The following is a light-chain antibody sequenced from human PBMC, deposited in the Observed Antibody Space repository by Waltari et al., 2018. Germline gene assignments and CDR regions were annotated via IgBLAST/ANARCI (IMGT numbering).Light chain of an antibody. CDR3: QQYDNWPPIT. CDR2: GAS. Sequence: EIVMTQSPATLSVSPGERATLSCRASQSIRSNLAWYRQKPGQAPRLLINGASFRATGIPARFSGSGSGTEFTLTINSLQSEDFAIYYCQQYDNWPPITFGQGTKLEMK. V-gene: IGKV3-15*01. CDR1: QSIRSN. J-gene: IGKJ2*01.